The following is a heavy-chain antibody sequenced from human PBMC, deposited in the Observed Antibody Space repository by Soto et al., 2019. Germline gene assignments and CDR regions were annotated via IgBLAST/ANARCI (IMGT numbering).Heavy chain of an antibody. CDR1: GGTFSSYA. J-gene: IGHJ2*01. V-gene: IGHV1-69*01. CDR3: ARDRTRRRNISRRYNWYFDL. Sequence: QVQLVQSGAEVKKPGSSVKVSCKASGGTFSSYAISWVRQAPGQGLEWMGGIIPIFGTANYAQKFQGRVTITADESTSTAYMELSSLRAEDTAVYYCARDRTRRRNISRRYNWYFDLWGRGTLVTVSS. CDR2: IIPIFGTA. D-gene: IGHD6-13*01.